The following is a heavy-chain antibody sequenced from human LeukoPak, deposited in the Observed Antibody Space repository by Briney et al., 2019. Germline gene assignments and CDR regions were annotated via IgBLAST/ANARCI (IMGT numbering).Heavy chain of an antibody. J-gene: IGHJ4*02. D-gene: IGHD4-11*01. V-gene: IGHV1-69*05. Sequence: SVKVSCKASGGTFSSYAISWVRQAPGQGLEWMGGIIPIFGTANYAQKFQGRVTITTDESTSTAYMELSSLRSEDTAVYYCAGGLRAMTTVTVYDYWGQGTLVTVSS. CDR1: GGTFSSYA. CDR2: IIPIFGTA. CDR3: AGGLRAMTTVTVYDY.